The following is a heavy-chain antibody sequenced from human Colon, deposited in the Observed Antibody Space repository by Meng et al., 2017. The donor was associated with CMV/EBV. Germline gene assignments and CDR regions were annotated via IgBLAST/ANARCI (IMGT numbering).Heavy chain of an antibody. CDR1: GFTFTTYW. CDR3: ASPPGGYDAYDL. J-gene: IGHJ3*01. V-gene: IGHV5-51*01. Sequence: GRSLRLSCRGSGFTFTTYWIAWLRQMPGKGLEWMGMIHPDDSNTRYSPSFQGQVTISADKSISTAYLQWSSLKASDTAMYYCASPPGGYDAYDLWGQGTMVTVSS. D-gene: IGHD3-10*01. CDR2: IHPDDSNT.